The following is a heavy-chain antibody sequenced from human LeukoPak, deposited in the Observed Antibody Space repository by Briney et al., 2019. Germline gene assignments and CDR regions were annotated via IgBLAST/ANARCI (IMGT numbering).Heavy chain of an antibody. J-gene: IGHJ1*01. CDR2: TYYRSKWYT. D-gene: IGHD6-19*01. CDR1: GDSVSSNRAA. V-gene: IGHV6-1*01. CDR3: AGAGYSSGRIQH. Sequence: SQTLSLTCAISGDSVSSNRAAWYWIRQSPSRGLEWLGRTYYRSKWYTDYAVSLKSRITIDSDTSKNQLSLQLTSVTPEDTAVYYCAGAGYSSGRIQHWAQGTLVTVSS.